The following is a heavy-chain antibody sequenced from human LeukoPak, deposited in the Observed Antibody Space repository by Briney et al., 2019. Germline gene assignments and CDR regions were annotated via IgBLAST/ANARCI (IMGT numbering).Heavy chain of an antibody. V-gene: IGHV1-18*04. CDR3: AREEGGLRYFDYFDY. CDR2: ISAYNGNT. J-gene: IGHJ4*02. Sequence: ASVKVSCKASGYTFTSYGISWVRQAPGQGLEWMGWISAYNGNTNYAQKLQGRVTMTTDTSTSTAYMELRGLRSDDTAVYYCAREEGGLRYFDYFDYWGQGTLVTVSS. D-gene: IGHD3-9*01. CDR1: GYTFTSYG.